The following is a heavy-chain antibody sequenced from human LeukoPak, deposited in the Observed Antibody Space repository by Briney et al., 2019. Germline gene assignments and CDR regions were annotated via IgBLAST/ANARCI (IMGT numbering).Heavy chain of an antibody. Sequence: GASVMVSCKAFGYTFSSYTMHWVRQAPGQGLEWMGIVNPSGANTNYAQKFQGRVTMTRDMSTTTVYMELSSLRSEDTAVYYCSRERRSGSYYFDYWGQGTLVTVSS. J-gene: IGHJ4*02. CDR1: GYTFSSYT. CDR3: SRERRSGSYYFDY. D-gene: IGHD1-26*01. V-gene: IGHV1-46*01. CDR2: VNPSGANT.